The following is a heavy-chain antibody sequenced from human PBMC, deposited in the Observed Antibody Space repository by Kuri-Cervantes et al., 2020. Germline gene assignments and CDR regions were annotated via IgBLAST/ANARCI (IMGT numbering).Heavy chain of an antibody. J-gene: IGHJ5*02. D-gene: IGHD3-22*01. Sequence: SLRLSCAASGFTFDDYAMHWVRQAPGKGLEWVSGISWNSGSIGYADSVKGRFTISRDNAKNSLYLQMNSLRAEDTAVYYCARSLMSYYYDSGGCHSIDAWGRGTLVTVSS. CDR2: ISWNSGSI. CDR1: GFTFDDYA. V-gene: IGHV3-9*01. CDR3: ARSLMSYYYDSGGCHSIDA.